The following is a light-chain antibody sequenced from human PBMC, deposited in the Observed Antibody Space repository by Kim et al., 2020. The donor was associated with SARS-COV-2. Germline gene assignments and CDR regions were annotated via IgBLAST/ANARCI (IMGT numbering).Light chain of an antibody. CDR2: RAS. V-gene: IGKV3-15*01. Sequence: SPGKRATLTFRANQQIYTYLAWYQQKPSQAPRLLISRASTRATGVPARFSGSGSGTDFTLTIISLQSEDFAVYYCQQYLNWPLTFGQGTKVDIK. CDR1: QQIYTY. CDR3: QQYLNWPLT. J-gene: IGKJ1*01.